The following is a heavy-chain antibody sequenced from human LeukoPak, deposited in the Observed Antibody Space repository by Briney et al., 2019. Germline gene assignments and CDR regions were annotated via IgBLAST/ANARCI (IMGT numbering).Heavy chain of an antibody. V-gene: IGHV1-8*03. Sequence: ASVKVSCKASGYTFTSYDINWVRQATGQGLEWLGWMNPNSGNTGYAQKFQGRVTITRNTSISTAYMELSSLRSEDTAVYYCARGGDFWSGYSGYYMDVWGKGTTVTVSS. D-gene: IGHD3-3*01. CDR1: GYTFTSYD. CDR2: MNPNSGNT. J-gene: IGHJ6*03. CDR3: ARGGDFWSGYSGYYMDV.